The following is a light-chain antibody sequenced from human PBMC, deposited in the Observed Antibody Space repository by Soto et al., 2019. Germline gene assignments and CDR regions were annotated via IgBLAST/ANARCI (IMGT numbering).Light chain of an antibody. CDR1: QSVSSNY. Sequence: EMVLTQSPGTLSLSPGQRATFSCRASQSVSSNYLAWYHQKPGQAPRLLIYGASSRATGIPDRFSGSGSGTDFTLTISRLEPEDFAVYYCQQYGSSPVTFGQGTLLEIK. CDR2: GAS. J-gene: IGKJ5*01. CDR3: QQYGSSPVT. V-gene: IGKV3-20*01.